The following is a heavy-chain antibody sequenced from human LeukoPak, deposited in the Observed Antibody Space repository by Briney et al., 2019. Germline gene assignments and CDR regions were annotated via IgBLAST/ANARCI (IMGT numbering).Heavy chain of an antibody. J-gene: IGHJ4*02. CDR2: ISGSGGST. D-gene: IGHD2-15*01. V-gene: IGHV3-23*01. CDR3: AKDLSSWSDY. Sequence: GGTLRLSCAASGFTFSSYAMSWVRQAPGKGLEWVAAISGSGGSTYYAASLQGRFTISRDNSNNTLYLQMTSLRPEDTAVYYCAKDLSSWSDYWGQGTLVTVSS. CDR1: GFTFSSYA.